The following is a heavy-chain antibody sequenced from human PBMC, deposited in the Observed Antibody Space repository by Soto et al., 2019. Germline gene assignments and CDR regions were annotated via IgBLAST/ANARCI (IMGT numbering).Heavy chain of an antibody. J-gene: IGHJ4*01. CDR1: AYTFTSYG. CDR2: ISAYNGNT. CDR3: ARANWNEDY. V-gene: IGHV1-18*01. Sequence: ASVKVSCKASAYTFTSYGISWMRQTPGQGLDWMGWISAYNGNTNXXXXXXXXXXXXXXXXXXXXYMELRRLRSDDTAVYYCARANWNEDYWX. D-gene: IGHD1-20*01.